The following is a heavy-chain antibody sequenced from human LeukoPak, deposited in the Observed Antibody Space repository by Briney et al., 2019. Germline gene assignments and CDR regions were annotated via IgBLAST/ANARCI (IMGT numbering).Heavy chain of an antibody. J-gene: IGHJ4*02. V-gene: IGHV1-8*02. Sequence: ASVKVSCKASGYTFTSYDINWVRQATGQGLEWMGWMNPNSGNTSYAQKFQGRVTMTRDTSTSTVYMELSSLRSEDTAVYYCARDTVGATTGFDYWGQGTLVTVSS. CDR2: MNPNSGNT. CDR1: GYTFTSYD. CDR3: ARDTVGATTGFDY. D-gene: IGHD1-26*01.